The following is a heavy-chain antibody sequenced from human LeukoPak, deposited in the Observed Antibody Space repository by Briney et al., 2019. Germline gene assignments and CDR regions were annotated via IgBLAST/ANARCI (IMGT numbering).Heavy chain of an antibody. D-gene: IGHD3-22*01. J-gene: IGHJ4*02. V-gene: IGHV1-18*01. CDR3: ARGGRRDSSGYYEYYFDY. CDR1: GYTFTSYG. CDR2: ISAYNGNK. Sequence: ASVKVSCKASGYTFTSYGISWVRQPPGQGVEWMGLISAYNGNKNYAQKLQGRVTRTPETYTRKPYMAARRLTSDGRTVCYFARGGRRDSSGYYEYYFDYWGQGTLVTVSS.